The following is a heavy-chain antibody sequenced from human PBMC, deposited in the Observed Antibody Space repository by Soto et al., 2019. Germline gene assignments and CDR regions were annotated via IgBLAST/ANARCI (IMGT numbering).Heavy chain of an antibody. J-gene: IGHJ6*02. CDR2: IESKTDGGTT. Sequence: EVQLVESGGGLVKPGGSLRLSCAASGFTFSNAWMSWVRQAPGKGLEWVGHIESKTDGGTTGYAAPVKGRFTISRDDSKNTLYLQMTSLKFEDTAVYYCNTVNDYGDSYSHYNMDVWRQGTTVTVSS. CDR1: GFTFSNAW. D-gene: IGHD4-17*01. V-gene: IGHV3-15*04. CDR3: NTVNDYGDSYSHYNMDV.